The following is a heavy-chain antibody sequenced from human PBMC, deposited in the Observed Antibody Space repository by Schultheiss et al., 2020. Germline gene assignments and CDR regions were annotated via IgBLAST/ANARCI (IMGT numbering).Heavy chain of an antibody. D-gene: IGHD3-3*01. V-gene: IGHV3-20*04. J-gene: IGHJ6*02. Sequence: GGSLRLSCAASGFTFSSYGMHWVRQAPGKGLEWVSGINWNGGSTGYADSVKGRFTISRYNAKNSLYLQMNSLGAEDTALYYCARVGEYDFWSGHYYYYGMDVWGQGTTLTAS. CDR2: INWNGGST. CDR3: ARVGEYDFWSGHYYYYGMDV. CDR1: GFTFSSYG.